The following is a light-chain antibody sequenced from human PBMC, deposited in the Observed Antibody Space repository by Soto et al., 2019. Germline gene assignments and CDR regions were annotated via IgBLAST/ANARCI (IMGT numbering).Light chain of an antibody. CDR2: GAS. V-gene: IGKV3-20*01. CDR1: QSVSSSY. Sequence: EIVLTQSPGTLSLSPGERATFSCRASQSVSSSYLAWYQQKPGQAPRLLIYGASFRATGIPDRFSGSGSGTDFTLTISRLEPEDFAVYYCQQYGSSPETFGQGTKVEIK. CDR3: QQYGSSPET. J-gene: IGKJ1*01.